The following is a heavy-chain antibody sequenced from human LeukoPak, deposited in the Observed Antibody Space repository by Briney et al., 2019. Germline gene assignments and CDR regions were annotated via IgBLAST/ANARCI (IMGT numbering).Heavy chain of an antibody. V-gene: IGHV3-21*01. CDR1: GFTFSSYS. J-gene: IGHJ4*02. Sequence: GGSLRLSCAASGFTFSSYSMNWVRQAPGKGLEWVSSISSSSSYIYYADSVKGRFTISRDNAKNSLYLQMNSLRAEDTAVYYCARGVLEWSLNTYYFDYWGQGTLVTVPS. D-gene: IGHD3-3*01. CDR3: ARGVLEWSLNTYYFDY. CDR2: ISSSSSYI.